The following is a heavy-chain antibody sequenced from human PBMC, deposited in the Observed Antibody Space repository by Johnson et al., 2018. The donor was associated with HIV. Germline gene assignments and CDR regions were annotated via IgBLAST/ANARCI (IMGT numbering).Heavy chain of an antibody. CDR2: ISYDGSNK. CDR1: GFTFSSYP. Sequence: QVQLVESGGGVVQPGRSLRLSCAASGFTFSSYPMHWVRQAPGKGLEWVAVISYDGSNKYYADSVKGRFTISRDNSKNKLYLQMNSLRAEDTAVYYCAKVRGGVTRDFDIWGQGTMVTVSS. CDR3: AKVRGGVTRDFDI. D-gene: IGHD2-21*02. J-gene: IGHJ3*02. V-gene: IGHV3-30*04.